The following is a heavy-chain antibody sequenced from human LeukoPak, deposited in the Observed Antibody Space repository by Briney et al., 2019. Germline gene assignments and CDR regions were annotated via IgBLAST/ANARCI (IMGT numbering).Heavy chain of an antibody. D-gene: IGHD3-3*01. J-gene: IGHJ4*02. CDR3: ARVEDY. V-gene: IGHV3-48*03. CDR2: ISSSGSTI. Sequence: VGVALGKGLEWVSYISSSGSTIYYADSVKGRFTISRDDAKNSLYLQMNSLRAEDTAVHYCARVEDYWGQGTLVTVSS.